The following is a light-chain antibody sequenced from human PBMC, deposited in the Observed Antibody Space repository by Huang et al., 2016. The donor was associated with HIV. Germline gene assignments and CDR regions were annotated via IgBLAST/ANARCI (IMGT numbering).Light chain of an antibody. CDR3: QQYDNLPWT. J-gene: IGKJ1*01. CDR2: AAS. V-gene: IGKV1-33*01. Sequence: DIQMTQSPSSLSASVGDRVTITCQARQDISTYLNWYQQKPGNAPKVLIYAASNLETGVPSRFSGSGSGTDFTFTISSLQPGDIATYYCQQYDNLPWTFGQGTKVEIK. CDR1: QDISTY.